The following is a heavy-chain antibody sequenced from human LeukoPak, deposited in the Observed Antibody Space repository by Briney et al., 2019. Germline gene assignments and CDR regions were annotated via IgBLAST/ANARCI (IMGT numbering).Heavy chain of an antibody. Sequence: XSCQTSGSYFNNYWITWVRQLPGKGLEWMGIIYPDDSQTRYSPSFQGQVTISADKSIRTAYLQWRSLKASDTAMYYCARSAAYGSYDAFDIWGQGTMVTVSS. V-gene: IGHV5-51*01. D-gene: IGHD1-26*01. CDR2: IYPDDSQT. J-gene: IGHJ3*02. CDR1: GSYFNNYW. CDR3: ARSAAYGSYDAFDI.